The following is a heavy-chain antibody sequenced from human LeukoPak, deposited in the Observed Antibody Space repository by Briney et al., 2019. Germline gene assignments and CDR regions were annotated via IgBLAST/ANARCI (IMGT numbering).Heavy chain of an antibody. J-gene: IGHJ4*02. CDR3: ARGRGSSSWYYFDY. D-gene: IGHD6-13*01. V-gene: IGHV4-34*01. CDR2: INHSGST. Sequence: SETLSLTCAVYGGSFSGYYWSWIRQPPGKGLEWIGEINHSGSTNYNPSLESRVTISVDTSKNQFSLKLSSVTAADTAVYYCARGRGSSSWYYFDYWGQGTLVTVSS. CDR1: GGSFSGYY.